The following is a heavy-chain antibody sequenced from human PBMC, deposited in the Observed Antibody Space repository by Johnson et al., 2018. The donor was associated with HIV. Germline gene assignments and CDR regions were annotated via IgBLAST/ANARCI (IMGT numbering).Heavy chain of an antibody. J-gene: IGHJ3*01. V-gene: IGHV3-7*01. CDR2: IKQDGSDK. CDR1: GFTFSNYW. Sequence: VQLVESGGGLVQPGGSLRLSCAASGFTFSNYWMSWVRQAPGKGLEWVANIKQDGSDKFYADSVKGRFTISRDNSKNTLYLQMNSLRAEDTAVYFCASGDDDGFWGQGTKVTVSS. D-gene: IGHD5-12*01. CDR3: ASGDDDGF.